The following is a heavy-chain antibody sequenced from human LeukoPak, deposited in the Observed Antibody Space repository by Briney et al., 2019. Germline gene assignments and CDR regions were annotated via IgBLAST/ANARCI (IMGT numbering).Heavy chain of an antibody. J-gene: IGHJ4*02. CDR2: IKQDGSEK. CDR3: ARGKWLTTTHYFDY. CDR1: GFTFSSYW. D-gene: IGHD4-11*01. V-gene: IGHV3-7*01. Sequence: GGSLRLSCAASGFTFSSYWMSWVRQAPGKGLEWVANIKQDGSEKYYVDSVKGRFTVSRDNAKNSVYLQMNSLRAEDTAVYYCARGKWLTTTHYFDYWGQGTLVTVSS.